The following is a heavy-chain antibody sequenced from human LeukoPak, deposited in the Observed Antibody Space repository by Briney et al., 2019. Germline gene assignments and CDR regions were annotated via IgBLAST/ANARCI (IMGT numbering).Heavy chain of an antibody. CDR3: ARDGEYYYGSGSYYNDY. J-gene: IGHJ4*02. V-gene: IGHV3-48*01. Sequence: GGSLRLSCAASGFTFSSYSMNWVRQAPGKGLEWVSYISSSSSTIYYADSVKGRFTISRDNAKNSLYLQMNSLRAEDTAVYYCARDGEYYYGSGSYYNDYWGQGTLVTVSS. CDR1: GFTFSSYS. D-gene: IGHD3-10*01. CDR2: ISSSSSTI.